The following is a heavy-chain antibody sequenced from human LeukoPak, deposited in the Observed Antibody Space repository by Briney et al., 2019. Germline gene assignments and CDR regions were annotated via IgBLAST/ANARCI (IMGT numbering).Heavy chain of an antibody. CDR3: AKGQVGYDAFDI. CDR2: INHSGST. V-gene: IGHV4-34*01. Sequence: SXXLSLTCAVYGGSFSGYYWSWIRQPPGKGMEWIGEINHSGSTNYNPSLKSRVTISVDTSKNQFSLKLSSVTAADTAVYYCAKGQVGYDAFDIWGQGTMVTVSS. J-gene: IGHJ3*02. D-gene: IGHD1-26*01. CDR1: GGSFSGYY.